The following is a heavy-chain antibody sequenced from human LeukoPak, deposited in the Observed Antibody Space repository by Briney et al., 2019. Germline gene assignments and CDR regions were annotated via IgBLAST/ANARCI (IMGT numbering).Heavy chain of an antibody. V-gene: IGHV3-7*01. Sequence: GGSPRLSCAASGFSVSRYWMSWVRQAPGEGLEWVANIKQDESEKDYVDSVRGRFTISRDNAKNSLYLQMNSLRAEDTAVYYCARDWESFDYWGQGTLVTVSS. CDR1: GFSVSRYW. D-gene: IGHD3-16*01. J-gene: IGHJ4*02. CDR2: IKQDESEK. CDR3: ARDWESFDY.